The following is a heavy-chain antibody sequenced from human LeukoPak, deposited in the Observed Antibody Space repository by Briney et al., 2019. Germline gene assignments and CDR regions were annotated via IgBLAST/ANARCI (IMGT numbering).Heavy chain of an antibody. V-gene: IGHV1-18*01. CDR1: GYTFTSYG. CDR2: ISAYNGNT. D-gene: IGHD3-10*01. CDR3: ARDLYARGSDY. J-gene: IGHJ4*02. Sequence: ASVKVSWKASGYTFTSYGISWVRQAPGQGLDSMGWISAYNGNTNYAQKLQGRVTMTTDTSTSTAYMELRSLRSDDTAVYYCARDLYARGSDYWGQGTLVTVSS.